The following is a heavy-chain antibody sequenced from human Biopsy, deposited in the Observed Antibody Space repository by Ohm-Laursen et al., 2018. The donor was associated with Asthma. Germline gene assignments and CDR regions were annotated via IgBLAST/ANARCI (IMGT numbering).Heavy chain of an antibody. CDR1: GVAPSGYT. Sequence: GASVKVSCNASGVAPSGYTFEWVRQARGLGLEWIAWIVFASGATNYAQNFQDRLTVTRDMSAGSVSMELRGLSSTDTAVYYCAAGRTSLQGESLIWGQGTLVSVSS. V-gene: IGHV1-58*01. CDR3: AAGRTSLQGESLI. J-gene: IGHJ4*01. CDR2: IVFASGAT. D-gene: IGHD2/OR15-2a*01.